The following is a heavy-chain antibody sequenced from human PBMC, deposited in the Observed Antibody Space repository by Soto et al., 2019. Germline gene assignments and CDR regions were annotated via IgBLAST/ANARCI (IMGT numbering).Heavy chain of an antibody. CDR1: GGSISSGGSY. J-gene: IGHJ4*02. CDR2: IYYSGNT. CDR3: VRYCSTTKCPFDY. D-gene: IGHD2-2*01. Sequence: TLSLTCTVSGGSISSGGSYWGWIRQPPGKGLEWIGYIYYSGNTYFNPSLKSRVTLSVDTSKNQFSLNLSSVTAADTAVYYCVRYCSTTKCPFDYWGQGTLVTVSS. V-gene: IGHV4-30-4*01.